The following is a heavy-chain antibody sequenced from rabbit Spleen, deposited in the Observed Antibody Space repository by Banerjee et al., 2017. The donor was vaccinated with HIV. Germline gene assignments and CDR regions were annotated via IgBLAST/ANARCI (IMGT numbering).Heavy chain of an antibody. CDR3: ARDLASVVGWNFSL. CDR2: INSYTGKP. J-gene: IGHJ4*01. V-gene: IGHV1S45*01. CDR1: GFSFSDRDV. D-gene: IGHD3-1*01. Sequence: QEQLVESGGGLVKPEGSLTLTCKASGFSFSDRDVMYWVRQAPGKGLQWIACINSYTGKPVYATWAKGRFTISRTSSTTVTLQMTSLTAADTATYFCARDLASVVGWNFSLWGQGTLVTVS.